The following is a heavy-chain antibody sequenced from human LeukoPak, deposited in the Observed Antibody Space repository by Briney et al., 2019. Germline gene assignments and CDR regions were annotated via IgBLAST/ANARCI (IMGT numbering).Heavy chain of an antibody. D-gene: IGHD5-18*01. CDR2: INPNSGGT. CDR1: GYTFTGYY. V-gene: IGHV1-2*02. J-gene: IGHJ4*02. CDR3: ARDFGQDYSYYDY. Sequence: ASMKVSCKASGYTFTGYYMHWVRQAPGHGLEWMGWINPNSGGTNYAQKFQGRVTMTRDTSISTAYMELSRLRSDDTAVYYCARDFGQDYSYYDYWGQGTLVTVSS.